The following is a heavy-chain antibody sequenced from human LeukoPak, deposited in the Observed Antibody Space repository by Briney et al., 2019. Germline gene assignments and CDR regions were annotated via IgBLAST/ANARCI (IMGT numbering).Heavy chain of an antibody. CDR2: INSDGSST. Sequence: PGGSLRLSCAASGFTFSSYWMHWVRQAPGKGLVWVSRINSDGSSTSYADSVKGRFTISRDNSKNTLYLQMNSLRAEDTAVYYCARDNVAVAGTYYYDSSGYLDYWGQGTLVTVSS. CDR3: ARDNVAVAGTYYYDSSGYLDY. J-gene: IGHJ4*02. D-gene: IGHD3-22*01. CDR1: GFTFSSYW. V-gene: IGHV3-74*01.